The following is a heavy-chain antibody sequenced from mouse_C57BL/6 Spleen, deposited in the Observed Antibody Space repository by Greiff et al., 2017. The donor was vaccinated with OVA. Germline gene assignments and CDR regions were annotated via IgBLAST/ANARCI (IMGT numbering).Heavy chain of an antibody. J-gene: IGHJ2*01. CDR3: ASIYDGYLYYFDY. CDR2: ISYDGSN. V-gene: IGHV3-6*01. D-gene: IGHD2-3*01. CDR1: GYSITSGYY. Sequence: ESGPGLVKPSQSLSLTCSVTGYSITSGYYWNWIRQFPGNKLEWMGYISYDGSNNYNPSLKNRISITRDTSKNQFFLKLNSVTTEDTATYYCASIYDGYLYYFDYWGQGTTLTVSS.